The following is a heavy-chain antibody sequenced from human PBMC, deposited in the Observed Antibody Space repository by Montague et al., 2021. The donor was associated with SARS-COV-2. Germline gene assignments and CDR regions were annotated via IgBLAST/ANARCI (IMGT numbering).Heavy chain of an antibody. CDR1: GYSITHAYY. V-gene: IGHV4-38-2*02. CDR3: DRIGGWSGGY. J-gene: IGHJ4*02. Sequence: SETLSLTCTVSGYSITHAYYWGWIRQPPGKGLEWIGNIWHGGSTYYNPSLKSRVAISVDTTNNQFSLKLTSVTAADTAVYYCDRIGGWSGGYWGKGTLVTVSS. CDR2: IWHGGST. D-gene: IGHD2-8*02.